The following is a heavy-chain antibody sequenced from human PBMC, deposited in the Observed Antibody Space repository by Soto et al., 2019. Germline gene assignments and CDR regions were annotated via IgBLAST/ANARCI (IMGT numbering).Heavy chain of an antibody. CDR1: GYTFTNYG. CDR2: ISAYNDTA. CDR3: ARDSWFGEFPIDY. D-gene: IGHD3-10*01. J-gene: IGHJ4*02. Sequence: ASVKVSCKASGYTFTNYGITWVRQAPGQGLEWMGWISAYNDTAHYAQNLQGRVTMTTDTSTSTAYMELRSLRSDDTAVYYCARDSWFGEFPIDYWGQGTLVTVSS. V-gene: IGHV1-18*01.